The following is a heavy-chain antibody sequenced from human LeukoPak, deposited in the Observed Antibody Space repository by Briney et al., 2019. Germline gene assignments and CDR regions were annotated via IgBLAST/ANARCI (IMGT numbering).Heavy chain of an antibody. CDR3: ARVKEYQLLSGMDV. CDR2: ISGSGGST. J-gene: IGHJ6*02. CDR1: GFTFSSYA. V-gene: IGHV3-23*01. D-gene: IGHD2-2*01. Sequence: GGSLRLSCAASGFTFSSYAMSWVRQAPGKGLEWVSAISGSGGSTYYADSVKGRFTISRDNSKNTLYLQMNSLRAEDTAVYYCARVKEYQLLSGMDVWGQGTTVTVSS.